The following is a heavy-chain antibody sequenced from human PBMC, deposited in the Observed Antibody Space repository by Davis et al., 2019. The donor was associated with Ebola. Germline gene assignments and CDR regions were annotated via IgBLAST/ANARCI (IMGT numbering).Heavy chain of an antibody. D-gene: IGHD2-21*01. CDR2: FRSKANSYAP. CDR3: TFGEVVIDS. Sequence: GESLKISCAAAGFTFSGSAMHWVRQASGEGLEWVGRFRSKANSYAPAYAASVKGRFTISRDDSKNTAYLQMNSLKTKDTAMYYCTFGEVVIDSWGQGTLVTVSS. J-gene: IGHJ4*02. V-gene: IGHV3-73*01. CDR1: GFTFSGSA.